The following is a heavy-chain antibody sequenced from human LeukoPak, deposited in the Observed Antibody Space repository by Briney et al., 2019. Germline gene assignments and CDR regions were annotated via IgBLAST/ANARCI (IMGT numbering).Heavy chain of an antibody. Sequence: GGSLRLSCAASGFTFDDYAMHWVRQAPGKGLEWVSGISWNSGSIGYADSVKGRFTISRDNAKNSLYLQMNSLRAEDTALYYCAKDHTDYYDSSGSFDYWGQGTLVTVSS. D-gene: IGHD3-22*01. J-gene: IGHJ4*02. CDR3: AKDHTDYYDSSGSFDY. V-gene: IGHV3-9*01. CDR2: ISWNSGSI. CDR1: GFTFDDYA.